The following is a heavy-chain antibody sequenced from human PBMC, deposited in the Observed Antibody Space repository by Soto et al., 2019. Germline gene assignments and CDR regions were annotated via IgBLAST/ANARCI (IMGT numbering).Heavy chain of an antibody. CDR1: GYSFSSHA. V-gene: IGHV1-69*06. Sequence: SVKVSFKASGYSFSSHAITWVRQAPGQGLEWMGGISPVFGTPSYAQKFQGRVTISADKSTNTSYLELRSLRSEDTAVYYCARGGALSTTWYWGDGLDSWGQGTQVTVSS. D-gene: IGHD3-16*01. CDR3: ARGGALSTTWYWGDGLDS. J-gene: IGHJ4*02. CDR2: ISPVFGTP.